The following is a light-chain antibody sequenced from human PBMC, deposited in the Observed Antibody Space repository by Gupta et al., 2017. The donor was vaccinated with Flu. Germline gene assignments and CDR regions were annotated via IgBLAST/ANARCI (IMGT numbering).Light chain of an antibody. V-gene: IGKV4-1*01. CDR3: QQYYDIAT. Sequence: DIVMTQSPGYLAVSLGESAPIHCKSSQSVLYSSNSKNYLAWYQQKPGQPPKLLIYWAYTRESGVPDRFSGSGSGTDFTLTISSLQAEDVAVYYCQQYYDIATFGPGTTVEI. J-gene: IGKJ3*01. CDR1: QSVLYSSNSKNY. CDR2: WAY.